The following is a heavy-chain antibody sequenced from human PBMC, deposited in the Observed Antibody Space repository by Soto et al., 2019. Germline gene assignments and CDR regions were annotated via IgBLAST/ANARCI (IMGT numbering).Heavy chain of an antibody. CDR2: IRSKANNYAT. V-gene: IGHV3-73*01. Sequence: EGQLVESGGGLVQPGGSLKLSCAASGFTFSGSAMHWVRQASGKGLEWLGRIRSKANNYATAYAASVKGRVTISRDDSKNTAYLQMNSLRTADTAVYFCTGSYQGWFDPWGQGTLVTVSS. CDR1: GFTFSGSA. J-gene: IGHJ5*02. D-gene: IGHD2-21*01. CDR3: TGSYQGWFDP.